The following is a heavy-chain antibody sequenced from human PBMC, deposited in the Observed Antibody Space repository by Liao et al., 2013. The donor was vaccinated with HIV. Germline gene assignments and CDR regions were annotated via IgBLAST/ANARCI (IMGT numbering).Heavy chain of an antibody. Sequence: QVQLQESGPGLVKPSQTLSLTCTVSGGSISSGDYYWTWIRQPPGKGLEWIGYIYYSGSTYYNPSLKSRVTISLDTSENQFSLKLSSVTAADTGVYYCARWGNSSPADEHWSGASEGYLDSWGQGILVTVSS. CDR2: IYYSGST. J-gene: IGHJ4*02. D-gene: IGHD3-3*01. CDR1: GGSISSGDYY. CDR3: ARWGNSSPADEHWSGASEGYLDS. V-gene: IGHV4-30-4*08.